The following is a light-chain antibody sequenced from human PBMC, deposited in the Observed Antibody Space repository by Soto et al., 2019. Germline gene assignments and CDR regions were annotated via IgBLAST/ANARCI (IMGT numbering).Light chain of an antibody. CDR1: QSVSSSY. J-gene: IGKJ4*01. CDR3: QALT. CDR2: GAS. Sequence: EIVLTQSPGTLSLSPGERATLSCRASQSVSSSYLAWYQQKPGQAPRLLIYGASSRATGIPDRFSGSGSGTDFTLTISRLEAEDFAVYYCQALTFGGGTKVEIK. V-gene: IGKV3-20*01.